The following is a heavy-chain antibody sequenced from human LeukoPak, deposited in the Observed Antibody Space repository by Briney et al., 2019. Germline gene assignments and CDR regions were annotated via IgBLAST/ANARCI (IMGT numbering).Heavy chain of an antibody. CDR3: AREYCSSTSASVVYYGMDV. J-gene: IGHJ6*02. Sequence: GTSVKVSCKASGYTFTSYYMHWVRQAPGRGLEWMGIINPSGGSTSYAQKFQGRVTMTRDTSTSTVYMELSSLRSEDTAVYYCAREYCSSTSASVVYYGMDVWGQGTTVTVSS. V-gene: IGHV1-46*01. CDR2: INPSGGST. D-gene: IGHD2-2*01. CDR1: GYTFTSYY.